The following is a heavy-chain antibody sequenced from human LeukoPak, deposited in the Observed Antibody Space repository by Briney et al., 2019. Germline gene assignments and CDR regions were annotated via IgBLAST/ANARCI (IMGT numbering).Heavy chain of an antibody. J-gene: IGHJ4*02. V-gene: IGHV4-59*12. CDR3: ARSIYSSSWYRGDY. Sequence: SETLSLTCTVSGGSISSYYWSWIRQPPGKGLEWIGYIYYSGSTNYNPSLKSRVTISVDTSKNQFSLKLSSVTAADTAVYYCARSIYSSSWYRGDYWGQGTLVTVSS. CDR1: GGSISSYY. D-gene: IGHD6-13*01. CDR2: IYYSGST.